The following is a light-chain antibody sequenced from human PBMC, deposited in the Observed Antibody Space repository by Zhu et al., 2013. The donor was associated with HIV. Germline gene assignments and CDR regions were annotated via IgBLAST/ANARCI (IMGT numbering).Light chain of an antibody. CDR2: GAS. Sequence: EIVLTQSPDTLSLSPGERATLSCRASQSVTGYLAWYQHKPGQAPRLLIYGASTRATGIPDRFSGSGSGTDFTLTINRLEPEDFAVYYCQQYDTSQWTFGQGTKVEIK. V-gene: IGKV3-20*01. CDR3: QQYDTSQWT. J-gene: IGKJ1*01. CDR1: QSVTGY.